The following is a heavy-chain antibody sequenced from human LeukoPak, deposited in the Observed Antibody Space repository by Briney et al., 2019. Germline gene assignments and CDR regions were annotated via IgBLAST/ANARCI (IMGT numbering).Heavy chain of an antibody. CDR1: GFWFGDSA. D-gene: IGHD2-8*01. V-gene: IGHV3-49*03. CDR2: IRNGRNGEPP. Sequence: GGSLRLSCTTSGFWFGDSALSWFCQAPGKRLEWIGFIRNGRNGEPPQYAASVAGRFLISSDDSKSVVYPQMNSLRTEDSAVYYCAKSGNGYDFYMDVWGKGSTVTVSS. J-gene: IGHJ6*03. CDR3: AKSGNGYDFYMDV.